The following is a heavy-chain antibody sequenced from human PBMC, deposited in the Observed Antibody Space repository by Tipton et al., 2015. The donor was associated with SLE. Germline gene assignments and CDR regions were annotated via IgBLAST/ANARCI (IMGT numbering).Heavy chain of an antibody. Sequence: GLVKPSETLSLTCTVSGGSISSHYWSWIRQPPGKGLEWIGYIYNSGSTKYNPSLKSRVTISVDTSKNQVSLKLDSVTAADTALYYCARTYGDAAFDLWGQGTKVTVSS. J-gene: IGHJ3*01. CDR3: ARTYGDAAFDL. V-gene: IGHV4-59*11. D-gene: IGHD4-17*01. CDR1: GGSISSHY. CDR2: IYNSGST.